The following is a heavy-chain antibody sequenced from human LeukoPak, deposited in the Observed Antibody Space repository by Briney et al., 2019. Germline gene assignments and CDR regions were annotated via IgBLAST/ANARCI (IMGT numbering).Heavy chain of an antibody. CDR2: IYSGGDK. CDR1: GFSVSNNY. Sequence: GGSLRLSCAVSGFSVSNNYMSWVRQAPGKGLEWVSLIYSGGDKRYAASVKGRFTISRDNSKNTLYLQMDSLRVEDTAVYYCGGYSSLDHWGQGTLVTVSS. D-gene: IGHD3-22*01. J-gene: IGHJ4*02. V-gene: IGHV3-53*01. CDR3: GGYSSLDH.